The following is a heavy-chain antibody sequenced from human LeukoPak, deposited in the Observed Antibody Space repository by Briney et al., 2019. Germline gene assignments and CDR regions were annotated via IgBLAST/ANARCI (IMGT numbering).Heavy chain of an antibody. Sequence: ASVKVSCKASGYTFTSYDINWVRQATGQGLEWMGWMNPNSGNTGYAQKFQGRVTMTRNTSISTAYMELSSLRSEDTAVYYCAREDRGVLIVEYWGQGTLVTVSS. J-gene: IGHJ4*02. CDR3: AREDRGVLIVEY. D-gene: IGHD3-10*01. V-gene: IGHV1-8*01. CDR1: GYTFTSYD. CDR2: MNPNSGNT.